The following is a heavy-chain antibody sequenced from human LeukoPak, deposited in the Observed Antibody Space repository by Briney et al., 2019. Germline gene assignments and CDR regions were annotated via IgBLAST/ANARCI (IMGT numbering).Heavy chain of an antibody. V-gene: IGHV3-23*01. CDR3: AREDSGNYYFDF. J-gene: IGHJ4*02. D-gene: IGHD1-26*01. CDR1: GFSFSSYT. Sequence: GGSLRLSCAASGFSFSSYTMSWVRQAPGKGLEWVSAISGSGGFTYYADSVKGRFTISRDNSKNTLFLQMNGLRAEDTAVYYCAREDSGNYYFDFWGQGTLVTVSS. CDR2: ISGSGGFT.